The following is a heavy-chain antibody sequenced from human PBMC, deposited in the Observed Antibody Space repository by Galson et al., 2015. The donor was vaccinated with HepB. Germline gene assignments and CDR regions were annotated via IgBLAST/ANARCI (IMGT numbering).Heavy chain of an antibody. Sequence: SVKVSCKASGYTFTSYALHWLRQAPGQRLEWMGWIHAGNGYTKYSHKFHDRVTITRDTSASTVYMELSSLRSEDTAVYYCARDRYDPLFDYWGQGNLVTVSS. CDR3: ARDRYDPLFDY. D-gene: IGHD2-2*01. J-gene: IGHJ4*02. CDR2: IHAGNGYT. CDR1: GYTFTSYA. V-gene: IGHV1-3*01.